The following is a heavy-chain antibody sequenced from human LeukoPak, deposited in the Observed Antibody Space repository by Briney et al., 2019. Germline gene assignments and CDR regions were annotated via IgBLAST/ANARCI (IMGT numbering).Heavy chain of an antibody. CDR2: VSGSGGGT. J-gene: IGHJ4*02. CDR3: AKESPYGSGSAPFDY. Sequence: GGSLRLSCTTSGFIFSSYGMTWVRQTPGKGLEWVSAVSGSGGGTYYADSVKGRFTISRDNSKNTLYLQMNSLRAEDTAVYYCAKESPYGSGSAPFDYWGQGTLVTVSS. D-gene: IGHD3-10*01. V-gene: IGHV3-23*01. CDR1: GFIFSSYG.